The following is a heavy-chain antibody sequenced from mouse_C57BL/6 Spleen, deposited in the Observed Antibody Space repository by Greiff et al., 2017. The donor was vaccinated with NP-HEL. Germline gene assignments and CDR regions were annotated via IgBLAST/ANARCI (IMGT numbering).Heavy chain of an antibody. J-gene: IGHJ3*01. CDR3: ARKCYGSSFAY. D-gene: IGHD1-1*01. Sequence: EVKLQQSGPELVKPGASVKMSCKASGYTFTDYNMHWVKQSHGKSLEWIGYINPNNGGTSYNQKFKGKATLTVNKSSSTAYMELRSLTSEDSAVYYCARKCYGSSFAYWGQGTLVTVSA. V-gene: IGHV1-22*01. CDR1: GYTFTDYN. CDR2: INPNNGGT.